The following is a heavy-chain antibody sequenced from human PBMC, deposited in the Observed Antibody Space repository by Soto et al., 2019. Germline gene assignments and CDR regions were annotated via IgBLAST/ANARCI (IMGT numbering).Heavy chain of an antibody. CDR1: GFTFSSYS. CDR3: ARGKQLVTVSWFDP. J-gene: IGHJ5*02. D-gene: IGHD6-6*01. V-gene: IGHV3-21*01. CDR2: ISSSSSYI. Sequence: EVQLVESGGGLVKPGGSLRLSCTASGFTFSSYSMNWVRQAPGKGLEWVSSISSSSSYIYYADSVKGRFTISRDNAKNSLYLQMNSLRAEDTAVYYCARGKQLVTVSWFDPWGQGTLVTVSS.